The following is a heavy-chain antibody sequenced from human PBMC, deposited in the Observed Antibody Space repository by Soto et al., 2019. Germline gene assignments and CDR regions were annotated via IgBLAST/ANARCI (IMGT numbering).Heavy chain of an antibody. D-gene: IGHD5-18*01. Sequence: QITLKESGPPLVKPTQTPTLTCTFSGFSLSTNAVGVGWIRQPPGKALEWLALIYWDDDKRYSPSLKSRLTITKDTSKKQVVLTMTNMDPLDTATYYCAHGYSYAHYFVSWGQGTLVTVSS. CDR1: GFSLSTNAVG. V-gene: IGHV2-5*02. CDR3: AHGYSYAHYFVS. J-gene: IGHJ4*02. CDR2: IYWDDDK.